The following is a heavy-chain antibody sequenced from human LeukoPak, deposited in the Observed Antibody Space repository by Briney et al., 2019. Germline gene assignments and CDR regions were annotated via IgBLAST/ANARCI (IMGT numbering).Heavy chain of an antibody. Sequence: PVGSLRLSCVGSGFTFAKYAMTWVPEAPGKGREWVSVISGSGNVTYYAESVKGRFTISRDNSQRTLYLQMDSLRADDPAIYYCAKDRAGANWGQGTLVLVSS. CDR1: GFTFAKYA. V-gene: IGHV3-23*01. J-gene: IGHJ4*02. CDR2: ISGSGNVT. CDR3: AKDRAGAN.